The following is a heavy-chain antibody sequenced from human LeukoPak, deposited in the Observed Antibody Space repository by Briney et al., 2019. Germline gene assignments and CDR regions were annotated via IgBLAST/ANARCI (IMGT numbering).Heavy chain of an antibody. V-gene: IGHV1-2*02. D-gene: IGHD3-10*01. Sequence: ASVKVSCKASGYTFTGYYIHWVRQAPGQGLEWMGWITPNNGATNSPQKFQDRVTMTRDTSISTAYMELTRLRSDDTAVYYCALLASGLNYWGQGTLVTVSS. CDR1: GYTFTGYY. CDR2: ITPNNGAT. J-gene: IGHJ4*02. CDR3: ALLASGLNY.